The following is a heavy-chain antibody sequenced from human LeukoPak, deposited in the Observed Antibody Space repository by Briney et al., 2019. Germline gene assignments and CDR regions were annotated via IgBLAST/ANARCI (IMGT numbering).Heavy chain of an antibody. CDR1: GFTFSRYW. CDR3: AGDLGWDDVFDI. J-gene: IGHJ3*02. D-gene: IGHD1-26*01. V-gene: IGHV3-74*01. CDR2: INSDGSST. Sequence: PGRSLRLSCAASGFTFSRYWMHWVRHAPGKGLVWVSRINSDGSSTSYADSVKGRFTISRGKAKNTLYLQINSLRAEDTAVYYCAGDLGWDDVFDIWGQGTMVTVSS.